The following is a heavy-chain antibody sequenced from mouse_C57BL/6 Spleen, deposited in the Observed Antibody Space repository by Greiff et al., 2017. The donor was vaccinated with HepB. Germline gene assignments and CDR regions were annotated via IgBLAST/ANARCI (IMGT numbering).Heavy chain of an antibody. Sequence: VQLQQSGPELVKPGASVKISCKASGYAFSSSWMNWVKQRPGKGLEWIGRIYPGVGDTNYNGKFKGKATLTADKSSSTAYMQLSSLTSEDSAVYFCARGITTSYYFDYWGQGTTLTVSS. D-gene: IGHD1-1*01. CDR2: IYPGVGDT. CDR1: GYAFSSSW. J-gene: IGHJ2*01. CDR3: ARGITTSYYFDY. V-gene: IGHV1-82*01.